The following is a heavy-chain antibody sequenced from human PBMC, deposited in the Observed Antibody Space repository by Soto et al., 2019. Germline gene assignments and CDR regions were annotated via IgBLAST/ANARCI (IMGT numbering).Heavy chain of an antibody. Sequence: TGGSLRLSCAASGFTFSSYAMHWVRQAPGKGLEWVAVISYDGSNKYYADSVKGRFTIYRDNAKDTLYLQMNSRRAEDTAVYYCAREEHYDSSGYLDYWGQRTLVTVSS. CDR1: GFTFSSYA. CDR3: AREEHYDSSGYLDY. V-gene: IGHV3-30-3*01. J-gene: IGHJ4*02. D-gene: IGHD3-22*01. CDR2: ISYDGSNK.